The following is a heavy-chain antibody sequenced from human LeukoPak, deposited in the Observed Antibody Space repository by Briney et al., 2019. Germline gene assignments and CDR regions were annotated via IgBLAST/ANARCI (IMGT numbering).Heavy chain of an antibody. CDR1: GGSLSGYY. CDR3: AKSNGYGLIDI. Sequence: PSETLSLTCDVYGGSLSGYYWSWIRQPPGKGLEWIGSIYYSGSTYYGPSLKSRLTISLDTSRNQFSLKLNSVTAADTAVYYCAKSNGYGLIDIWGQGTMVTVSS. D-gene: IGHD3-10*01. V-gene: IGHV4-34*01. J-gene: IGHJ3*02. CDR2: IYYSGST.